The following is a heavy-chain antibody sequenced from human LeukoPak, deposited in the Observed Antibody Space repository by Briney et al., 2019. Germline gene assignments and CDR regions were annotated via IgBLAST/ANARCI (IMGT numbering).Heavy chain of an antibody. CDR2: IYYSGST. D-gene: IGHD6-19*01. J-gene: IGHJ4*02. Sequence: SETLSLTCTVSGGSISSSSYYWGWIRQPPGKGLEWIGSIYYSGSTYYNPSLKSRVTIPVDTSKNQFSLKLSSVTAADTAVYYCARRARSSGRYFDYWGQGTLVTVSS. CDR3: ARRARSSGRYFDY. V-gene: IGHV4-39*01. CDR1: GGSISSSSYY.